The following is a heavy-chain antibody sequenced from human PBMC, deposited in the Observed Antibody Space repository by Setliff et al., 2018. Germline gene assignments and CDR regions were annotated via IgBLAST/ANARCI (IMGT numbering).Heavy chain of an antibody. CDR3: VRESRSTWYRRDF. J-gene: IGHJ4*02. CDR2: IYYSGST. V-gene: IGHV4-39*07. D-gene: IGHD6-13*01. CDR1: GGSISSSSYY. Sequence: PSETLSLTCTASGGSISSSSYYWGWIRQPPGKGLEWIGSIYYSGSTYYNPSLKSRVTISVDTSKNQFSLKLSSVTAADTAVYYCVRESRSTWYRRDFWGQGTLVTVSS.